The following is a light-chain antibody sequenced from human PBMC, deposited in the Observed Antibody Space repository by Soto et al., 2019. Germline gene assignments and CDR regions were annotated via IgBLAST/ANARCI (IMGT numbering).Light chain of an antibody. J-gene: IGKJ3*01. V-gene: IGKV1-33*01. Sequence: DIQMTQSPSSLSASVGDRVTITCQASQDISNYLNWYQQKPGKAPKLLIYDASNLETGVPSRFSGSRSGTDFTITISSLLPEDIATYYCQQYDNLPPLTFGPGTKVDIK. CDR2: DAS. CDR3: QQYDNLPPLT. CDR1: QDISNY.